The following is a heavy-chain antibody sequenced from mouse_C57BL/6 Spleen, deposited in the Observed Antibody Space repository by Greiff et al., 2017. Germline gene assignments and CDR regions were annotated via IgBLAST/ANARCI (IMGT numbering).Heavy chain of an antibody. CDR1: GFSLTSYG. Sequence: VKLVESGPGLVQPSQSLSITCTVSGFSLTSYGVHWVRQSPGKGLEWLGVIWRGGSTDYNAAFMSRLSITKDNSKSQVFFKMNSRQADDTAIYYCAKEMGAMDYWSQGTSGTVSS. D-gene: IGHD2-3*01. CDR2: IWRGGST. CDR3: AKEMGAMDY. V-gene: IGHV2-5*01. J-gene: IGHJ4*01.